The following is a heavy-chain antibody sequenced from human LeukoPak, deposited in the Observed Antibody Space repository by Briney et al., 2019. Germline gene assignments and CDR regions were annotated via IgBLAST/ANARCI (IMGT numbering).Heavy chain of an antibody. CDR1: GFTFSDHY. J-gene: IGHJ4*02. V-gene: IGHV3-11*01. CDR3: ARGHWGLDY. D-gene: IGHD7-27*01. Sequence: GGSLRLSCAVSGFTFSDHYMTWIRQAPGKGLEYISYLSNRGSDIFYADSVKGRFSISRDNAKNSLYLQMNSLRVEDTAMYYCARGHWGLDYWGQGTLVTVSA. CDR2: LSNRGSDI.